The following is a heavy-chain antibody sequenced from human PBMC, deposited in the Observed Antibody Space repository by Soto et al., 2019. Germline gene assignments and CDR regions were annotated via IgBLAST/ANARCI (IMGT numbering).Heavy chain of an antibody. J-gene: IGHJ4*02. D-gene: IGHD6-19*01. V-gene: IGHV1-3*01. CDR2: INAGNGNT. CDR1: GYTFTSYA. Sequence: QVQLVQSGAEVKKPGASVKVSCKASGYTFTSYAMHWVRQAPGQRLEWMGWINAGNGNTKYSQKFLGRVTITRDTSASTAYVELSSLRSEDTAVYYCARVRYSSGWYSLDYWGQGTLVTVSS. CDR3: ARVRYSSGWYSLDY.